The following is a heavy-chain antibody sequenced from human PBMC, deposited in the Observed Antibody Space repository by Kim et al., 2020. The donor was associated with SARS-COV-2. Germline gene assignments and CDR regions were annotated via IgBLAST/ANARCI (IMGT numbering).Heavy chain of an antibody. CDR1: GYTFTSYY. CDR3: ARYGGGLVVPAAMHFDY. CDR2: INPSGGST. D-gene: IGHD2-2*01. V-gene: IGHV1-46*01. J-gene: IGHJ4*02. Sequence: ASVKVSCKASGYTFTSYYMHWVRQAPGQGLEWMGIINPSGGSTSYAQKFQGRVTMTRDTSTSTVYMELSSLRSEDTAVYYCARYGGGLVVPAAMHFDYWGQGTLVTVSS.